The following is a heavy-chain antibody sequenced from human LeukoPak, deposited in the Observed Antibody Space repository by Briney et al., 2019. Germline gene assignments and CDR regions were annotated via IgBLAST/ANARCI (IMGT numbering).Heavy chain of an antibody. CDR2: IRYDGSNQ. D-gene: IGHD1-26*01. V-gene: IGHV3-30*02. CDR1: GFTFSSHG. Sequence: GGSLRLSCAASGFTFSSHGMHWVRQAPGKGLEWVAFIRYDGSNQYYADSVKGRFTISRDDSKNTLYLQMNSLRAEDTAVYYCARDFGGTYRGYFDYWGQGTLVTVSS. CDR3: ARDFGGTYRGYFDY. J-gene: IGHJ4*02.